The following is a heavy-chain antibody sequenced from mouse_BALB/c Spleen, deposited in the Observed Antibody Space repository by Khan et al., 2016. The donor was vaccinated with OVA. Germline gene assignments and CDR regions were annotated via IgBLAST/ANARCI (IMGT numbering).Heavy chain of an antibody. CDR1: GYTFTNYW. CDR3: ARWATWYFDV. J-gene: IGHJ1*01. CDR2: FYPGGGYN. D-gene: IGHD3-1*01. Sequence: QMQLEESGPELVRPGTSVKISCKASGYTFTNYWLGWVKQRPGHGLDWIGDFYPGGGYNNYNEKFTGKATLTADTSSSSAYMQFISLTSEDSAGYFCARWATWYFDVWGAGTTVTVSS. V-gene: IGHV1-63*01.